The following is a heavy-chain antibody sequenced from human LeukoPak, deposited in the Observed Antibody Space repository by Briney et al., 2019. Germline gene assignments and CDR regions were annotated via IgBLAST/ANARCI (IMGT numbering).Heavy chain of an antibody. J-gene: IGHJ5*02. CDR3: PPDYYDSSGYRP. V-gene: IGHV3-15*01. Sequence: GGSLRLSCAASGFTFSDAWMSWGRQAPGKGLEWAGRIKSKTDGGTTDYAAPVKGRFTISRDDSKNTLYLQMNSLKTEDRAVYYCPPDYYDSSGYRPWGQGTLVTVSS. D-gene: IGHD3-22*01. CDR1: GFTFSDAW. CDR2: IKSKTDGGTT.